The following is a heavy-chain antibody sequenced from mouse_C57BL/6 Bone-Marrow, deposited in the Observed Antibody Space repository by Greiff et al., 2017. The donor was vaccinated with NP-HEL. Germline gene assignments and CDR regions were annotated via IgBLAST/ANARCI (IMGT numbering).Heavy chain of an antibody. V-gene: IGHV7-3*01. J-gene: IGHJ4*01. Sequence: EVNLVESGGGLVQPGGSLSLSCAASGFTFTDYYMSWVRQPPGKALEWLGFIRNKANGYTTEYSASVKGRFTISRDNSQSILYLQMNALRAEDSATYYCARYPGYAMDYWGQGTSVTVSS. CDR3: ARYPGYAMDY. CDR2: IRNKANGYTT. CDR1: GFTFTDYY.